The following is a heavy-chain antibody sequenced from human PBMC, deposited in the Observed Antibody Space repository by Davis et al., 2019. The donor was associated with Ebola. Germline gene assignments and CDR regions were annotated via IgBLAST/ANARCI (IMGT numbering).Heavy chain of an antibody. CDR3: ARETYSSGWYIDGNAFDI. D-gene: IGHD6-19*01. Sequence: SVKVSCKASGYTFTSYDINWVRQAPGQGLEWMGRIIPILGIANYAQKFQGRVTITADKSTSTAYMELSSLRSEDTAVYYCARETYSSGWYIDGNAFDIWGQGTMVTVSS. V-gene: IGHV1-69*04. J-gene: IGHJ3*02. CDR2: IIPILGIA. CDR1: GYTFTSYD.